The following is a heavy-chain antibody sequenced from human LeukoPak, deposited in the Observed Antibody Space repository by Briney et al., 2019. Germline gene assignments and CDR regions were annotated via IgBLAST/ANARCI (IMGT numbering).Heavy chain of an antibody. J-gene: IGHJ4*02. CDR1: GYTFTSYD. Sequence: ASVKVSCKASGYTFTSYDINWVRQATGQGLEWMGWMNPNSGNTGYAQKFQGRVTITRNTSISTAYMELSSLRSEDTAVYYCARAGAAGGTWDYWGQGTLVTVSS. V-gene: IGHV1-8*03. CDR2: MNPNSGNT. CDR3: ARAGAAGGTWDY. D-gene: IGHD6-13*01.